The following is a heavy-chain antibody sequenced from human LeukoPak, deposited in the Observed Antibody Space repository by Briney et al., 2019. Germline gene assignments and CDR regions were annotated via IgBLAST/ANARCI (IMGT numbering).Heavy chain of an antibody. CDR1: GFTFSSYW. Sequence: GGSLRLSCAASGFTFSSYWMHWVRQAPGKGLVWVSRINSDGGSTSSADSVKGRFTISRDNAKNTLYLQMNSLRTEDTAVYYCANWIGSSSRDYWGQGTLVTVSS. CDR3: ANWIGSSSRDY. J-gene: IGHJ4*02. V-gene: IGHV3-74*01. CDR2: INSDGGST. D-gene: IGHD6-6*01.